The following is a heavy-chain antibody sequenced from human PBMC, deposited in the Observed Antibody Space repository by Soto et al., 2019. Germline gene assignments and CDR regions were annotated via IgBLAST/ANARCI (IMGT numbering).Heavy chain of an antibody. CDR2: IIPIFGTA. D-gene: IGHD3-3*01. J-gene: IGHJ6*02. Sequence: SVKVSCKASGGTFSSYAISWVRQAPGQGLEWMGGIIPIFGTANYAQKFQGRGTITADESTSTAYMELSSLRSEDTAVYYCARKSAIFGVGPIPPYYYGMDVWGQGTTVTVSS. CDR1: GGTFSSYA. CDR3: ARKSAIFGVGPIPPYYYGMDV. V-gene: IGHV1-69*13.